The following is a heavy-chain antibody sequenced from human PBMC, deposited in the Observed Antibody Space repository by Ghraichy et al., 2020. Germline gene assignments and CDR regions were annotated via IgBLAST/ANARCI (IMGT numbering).Heavy chain of an antibody. J-gene: IGHJ4*02. Sequence: SETLSLTCTVSGGSVSSDFYYWSWTRQPPGKGLEWIGYIRYSGSTNYNPSLKSRATISLDTSKNQFSLKLSSMNAADTALYYCARTGGGYDYPDYWGQGTLVTVSS. CDR2: IRYSGST. CDR3: ARTGGGYDYPDY. CDR1: GGSVSSDFYY. V-gene: IGHV4-61*01. D-gene: IGHD5-12*01.